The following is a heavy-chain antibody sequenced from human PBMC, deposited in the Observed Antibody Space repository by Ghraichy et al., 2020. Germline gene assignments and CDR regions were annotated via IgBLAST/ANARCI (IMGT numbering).Heavy chain of an antibody. V-gene: IGHV1-69*13. CDR3: AREPLNWNDVDAFDI. CDR2: IIPIFGTA. D-gene: IGHD1-1*01. Sequence: SVKVSCKASGGTFSSYAISWVRQAPGQGLEWMGGIIPIFGTANYAQKFQGRVTITADESTSTAYMELSSLRSEDTAVYYCAREPLNWNDVDAFDIWGQGTMVTVSS. J-gene: IGHJ3*02. CDR1: GGTFSSYA.